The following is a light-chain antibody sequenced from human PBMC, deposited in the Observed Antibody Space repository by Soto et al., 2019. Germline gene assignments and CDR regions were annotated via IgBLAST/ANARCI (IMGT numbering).Light chain of an antibody. V-gene: IGKV1-5*03. J-gene: IGKJ1*01. CDR3: HQYHSYPWT. CDR1: QSISTW. CDR2: KAS. Sequence: DIQMTQSPSTLSASVGDRVTITCRASQSISTWLAWYQQKPGKAPKLLIYKASNLESGVPSRFSGSGSGTDFTLTISSLQPDDFATFYCHQYHSYPWTFGQGTKVEIK.